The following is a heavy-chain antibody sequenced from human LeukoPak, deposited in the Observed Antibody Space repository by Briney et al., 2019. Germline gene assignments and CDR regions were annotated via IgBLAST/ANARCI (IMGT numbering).Heavy chain of an antibody. CDR3: ARDPTV. J-gene: IGHJ6*02. CDR2: IYSADST. Sequence: GGSLRLSCAASGFTVNNNYMSWVRRAPGKGLEWVSVIYSADSTYYADSVKGRFTISRDNSKNTLYLQMNSLRAEDTAVYYCARDPTVWGQGTTVTVSS. CDR1: GFTVNNNY. V-gene: IGHV3-53*05.